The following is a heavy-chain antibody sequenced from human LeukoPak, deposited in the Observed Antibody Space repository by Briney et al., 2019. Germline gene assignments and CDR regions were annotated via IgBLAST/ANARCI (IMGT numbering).Heavy chain of an antibody. D-gene: IGHD2-15*01. CDR3: AKGVGCSGGSCYYYYYMGV. V-gene: IGHV3-23*01. J-gene: IGHJ6*03. CDR2: ISGSGGST. Sequence: GGSLRLSCAASGFTFSSYAMSWVRQAPGKGLEWVSAISGSGGSTYYADSVKGRFTISRDNSKNTLYLQMNSLRAEDTAVYYCAKGVGCSGGSCYYYYYMGVWGKGTTVTVSS. CDR1: GFTFSSYA.